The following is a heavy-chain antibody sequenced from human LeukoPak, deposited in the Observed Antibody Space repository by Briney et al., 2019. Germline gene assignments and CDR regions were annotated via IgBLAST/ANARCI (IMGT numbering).Heavy chain of an antibody. V-gene: IGHV4-59*01. Sequence: SETLSLTCTVSGGSISSYYWSWIRQPPGKGLEWIGYTYYSGSTNYNPSLKSRVTISVDTSKNQFSLKLSSVTAADTAVYYCARVGGSSWRFYYYYGMDVWGQGTTVTVSS. CDR3: ARVGGSSWRFYYYYGMDV. CDR1: GGSISSYY. D-gene: IGHD6-6*01. CDR2: TYYSGST. J-gene: IGHJ6*02.